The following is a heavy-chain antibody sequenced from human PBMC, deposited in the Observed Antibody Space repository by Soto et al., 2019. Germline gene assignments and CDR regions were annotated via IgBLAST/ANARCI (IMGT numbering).Heavy chain of an antibody. V-gene: IGHV3-9*01. D-gene: IGHD2-21*01. CDR1: GFTFDDYA. CDR3: ARDGVSGYCGGDSCRKNDY. J-gene: IGHJ4*02. CDR2: ISWNSGSI. Sequence: GGSLRLSCAASGFTFDDYAMHWVRQAPGKGLEWVSGISWNSGSIGYADSVEGRFTISRDNAKNSLYLQMNSLRAEDTAVYYCARDGVSGYCGGDSCRKNDYWGQGTLVTVSS.